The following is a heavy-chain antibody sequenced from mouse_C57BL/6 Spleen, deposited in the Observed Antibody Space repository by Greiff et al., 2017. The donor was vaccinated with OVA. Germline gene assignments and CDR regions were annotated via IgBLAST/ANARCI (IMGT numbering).Heavy chain of an antibody. Sequence: QVQLQQPGAELVRPGSSAKLSCKASGYTFTSYWMHWVKQRPIQGLEWIGNIDPSDSETHYNQKFKDKATLTVDKSSSTAYMQLSSLTSEDSAVYYCASKDGYYDGMDFDVWGTGTTVTVSS. CDR3: ASKDGYYDGMDFDV. D-gene: IGHD2-3*01. V-gene: IGHV1-52*01. CDR2: IDPSDSET. J-gene: IGHJ1*03. CDR1: GYTFTSYW.